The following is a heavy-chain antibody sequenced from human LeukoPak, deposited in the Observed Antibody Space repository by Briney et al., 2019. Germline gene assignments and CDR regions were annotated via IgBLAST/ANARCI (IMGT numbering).Heavy chain of an antibody. V-gene: IGHV4-4*07. CDR2: IYFSGST. CDR3: ARSGYSSRPDY. D-gene: IGHD6-19*01. CDR1: GGSISPYF. Sequence: PSETLSLTCTVPGGSISPYFWSWIRQPAGRGLEWIGRIYFSGSTNYNPSLKSRVTMSVDTSKNQFSLKLSSVTAADTAVYYCARSGYSSRPDYWGQGTLVTVSS. J-gene: IGHJ4*02.